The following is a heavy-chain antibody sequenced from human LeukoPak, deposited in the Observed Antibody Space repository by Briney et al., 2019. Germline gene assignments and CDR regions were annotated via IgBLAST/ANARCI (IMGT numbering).Heavy chain of an antibody. D-gene: IGHD1-26*01. Sequence: PGGSLRLSCAASGFTFSSYGMHWVRQAPGKGLEWVAFIRYDGSNKYYADSAKGRFTISRDIFKNTVYLQMNSLRAEDTAVYYCAREGATTAFDYWGQGTLVAVSS. CDR1: GFTFSSYG. CDR3: AREGATTAFDY. V-gene: IGHV3-30*02. J-gene: IGHJ4*02. CDR2: IRYDGSNK.